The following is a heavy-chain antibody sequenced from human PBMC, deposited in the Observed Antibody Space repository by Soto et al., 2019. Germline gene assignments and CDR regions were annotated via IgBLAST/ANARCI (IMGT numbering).Heavy chain of an antibody. J-gene: IGHJ3*01. D-gene: IGHD3-22*01. CDR2: ISANTGSS. Sequence: QVQLVQSGAEVKKPGASVKVSCKASGYTFTSSGMSWVRQAPGQGLEWMGWISANTGSSEYAQRCQGRGTMNTDRSTSTAYMELRSLRSDDTAVYYCARAFFYQGSDSRGYSFDAFDFWGPGTLVTVSS. CDR1: GYTFTSSG. CDR3: ARAFFYQGSDSRGYSFDAFDF. V-gene: IGHV1-18*01.